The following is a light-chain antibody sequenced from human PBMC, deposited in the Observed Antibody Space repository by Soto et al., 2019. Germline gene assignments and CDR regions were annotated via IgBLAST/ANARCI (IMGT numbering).Light chain of an antibody. CDR3: QKYGSSPRN. V-gene: IGKV3-20*01. J-gene: IGKJ5*01. CDR1: QSFSSSF. Sequence: EIVLTQSPVTLSLSPWERATLSCRASQSFSSSFLAWYQQKVGQAPRLLIYGASSRATGIPDRFSGSGSGTDFTLTISRLEPEDFAVYYCQKYGSSPRNFGQGTRLEIK. CDR2: GAS.